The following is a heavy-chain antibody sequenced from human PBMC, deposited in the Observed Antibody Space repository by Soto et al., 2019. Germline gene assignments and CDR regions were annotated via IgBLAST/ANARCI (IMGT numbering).Heavy chain of an antibody. Sequence: QVQVVESGGGVVQPGRSLRLSCAASGFTFSSYGMHWVRQAPGKGLEWVAVISYDGSNKYYADSVKGRFTISRDNSKNTLYLQMNSLRAEDTAVYYCAKDTSQLSTGGYFDYWGQGTLVTVSS. J-gene: IGHJ4*02. V-gene: IGHV3-30*18. CDR3: AKDTSQLSTGGYFDY. D-gene: IGHD2-2*01. CDR1: GFTFSSYG. CDR2: ISYDGSNK.